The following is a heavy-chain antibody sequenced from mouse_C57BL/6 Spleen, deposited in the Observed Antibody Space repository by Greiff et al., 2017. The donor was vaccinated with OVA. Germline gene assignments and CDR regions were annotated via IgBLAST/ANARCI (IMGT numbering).Heavy chain of an antibody. V-gene: IGHV3-6*01. J-gene: IGHJ3*01. Sequence: EVQLQESGPGLVKPSQSLSLTCSVTGYSITSGYYWNWIRQFPGNKLEWMGYISYDGSNNYNPSLKNRISITRDTSKNQFFLKLNSVTTEDTATYYCARGDYYSPWFAYWGQGTLVTVSA. CDR2: ISYDGSN. CDR1: GYSITSGYY. CDR3: ARGDYYSPWFAY. D-gene: IGHD2-12*01.